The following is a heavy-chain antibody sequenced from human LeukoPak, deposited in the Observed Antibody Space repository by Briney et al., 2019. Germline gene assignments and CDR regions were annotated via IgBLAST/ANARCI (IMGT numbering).Heavy chain of an antibody. V-gene: IGHV4-59*01. D-gene: IGHD3-22*01. J-gene: IGHJ4*02. Sequence: SETLSLTCTASGGSISSYYWSWIRQPPGKGLEWIGYIYYSGSTNYNPSLKSRVTISVDTSKNQFSLKLSSVTAADTAVYYCARGYYDSSGSALYYFDYWGQGTLVTVSS. CDR3: ARGYYDSSGSALYYFDY. CDR2: IYYSGST. CDR1: GGSISSYY.